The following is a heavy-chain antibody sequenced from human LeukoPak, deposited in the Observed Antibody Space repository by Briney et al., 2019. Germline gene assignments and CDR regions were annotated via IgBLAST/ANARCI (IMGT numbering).Heavy chain of an antibody. CDR3: ARDSFQYSSGGREDY. J-gene: IGHJ4*02. CDR2: IKQDGSVK. D-gene: IGHD6-19*01. V-gene: IGHV3-7*01. Sequence: GGSLRLSCAASGFTFSRYWMSWVRQAPGKGLEWVANIKQDGSVKYYVESVKGRFTISRDNAKNSLYLQMNSLRAEDTAVYYCARDSFQYSSGGREDYWGQGTLVTVSS. CDR1: GFTFSRYW.